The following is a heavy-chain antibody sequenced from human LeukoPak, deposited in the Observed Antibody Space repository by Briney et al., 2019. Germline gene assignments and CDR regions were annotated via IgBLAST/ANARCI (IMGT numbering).Heavy chain of an antibody. Sequence: SETLSLTCAVYVGSFSGYYWSWIRQPPGKGLEWIGEINHSGSTNYNPSLKSRVTISVDTSKNQFSLKLSSVTAADTAVYYCARGKRTIVATITSGNFRYCSGGSCYRWFDPWGQGTLVTVSS. D-gene: IGHD2-15*01. CDR3: ARGKRTIVATITSGNFRYCSGGSCYRWFDP. J-gene: IGHJ5*02. CDR1: VGSFSGYY. CDR2: INHSGST. V-gene: IGHV4-34*01.